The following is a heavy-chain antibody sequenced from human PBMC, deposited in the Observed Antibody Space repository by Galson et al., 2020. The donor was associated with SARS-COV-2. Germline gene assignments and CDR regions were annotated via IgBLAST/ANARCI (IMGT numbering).Heavy chain of an antibody. V-gene: IGHV4-39*01. CDR3: ARRTPDGSGYHYFDY. CDR1: GGFISGWNDQ. J-gene: IGHJ4*02. Sequence: KSSETLSLICTVSGGFISGWNDQWWDWIRQPPGKGLEWIGTINYSGATVYNPSLKSRVTMSVDTSQNQYYLRLSFMTAADTAVYFCARRTPDGSGYHYFDYWGQGTLVTVSS. D-gene: IGHD3-9*01. CDR2: INYSGAT.